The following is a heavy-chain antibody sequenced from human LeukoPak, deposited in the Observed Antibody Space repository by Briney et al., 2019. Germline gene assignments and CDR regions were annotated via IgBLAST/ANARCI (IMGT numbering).Heavy chain of an antibody. V-gene: IGHV3-11*05. Sequence: PGGSLRLSCAASGFTFSDYCISLIRRAPGKGLEWVSYISSSSSYTNYADSVKGRFTISRDNAKNSLYLQMNSLRAEDTAVYYCARDFGPYDSKGFDYWGQGTLVTVSS. CDR2: ISSSSSYT. J-gene: IGHJ4*02. CDR1: GFTFSDYC. CDR3: ARDFGPYDSKGFDY. D-gene: IGHD3-22*01.